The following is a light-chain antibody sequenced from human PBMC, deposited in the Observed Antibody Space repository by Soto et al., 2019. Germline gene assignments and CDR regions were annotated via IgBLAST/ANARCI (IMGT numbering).Light chain of an antibody. Sequence: QSVLTQPASVSGSPGQSITISCTGTSSDIGNYDFVSWYQQVPGTAPKAMIYEVSSRPSGVSNRFSGSKSGNTASLTISGLQAEDEADYYCSSYTSRSTLDYVFGSGTKLTVL. CDR2: EVS. CDR1: SSDIGNYDF. V-gene: IGLV2-14*01. J-gene: IGLJ1*01. CDR3: SSYTSRSTLDYV.